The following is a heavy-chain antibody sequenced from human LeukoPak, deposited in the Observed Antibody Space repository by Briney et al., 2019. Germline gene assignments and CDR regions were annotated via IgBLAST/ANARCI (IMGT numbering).Heavy chain of an antibody. CDR2: VSGSDGST. D-gene: IGHD2-2*01. CDR3: AKESCTSPICYCNY. CDR1: GFTFTVYW. Sequence: GGSLRLSCKASGFTFTVYWMTWVRQAPGKGLEWVSVVSGSDGSTYYADSVKGRFTISRDNSKNTLYLQMNSLRAEDSAVYYCAKESCTSPICYCNYWGQGTLVTVSS. J-gene: IGHJ4*02. V-gene: IGHV3-23*01.